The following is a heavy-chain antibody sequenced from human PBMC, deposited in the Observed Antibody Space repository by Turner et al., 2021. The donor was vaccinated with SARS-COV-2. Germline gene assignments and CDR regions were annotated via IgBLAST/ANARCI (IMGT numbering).Heavy chain of an antibody. Sequence: QVQLVQYGAEVKKPGSSVKGVCRASGGTFSSYAISWVRQAPGQGLEWIGGIFTIFGTANYEQTFQGRVTITADKSTSAAFMELSSLRSEDTAVYYCARDRDYDSSGYWEQSWGQGTLVTVSS. CDR3: ARDRDYDSSGYWEQS. J-gene: IGHJ4*02. D-gene: IGHD3-22*01. CDR2: IFTIFGTA. CDR1: GGTFSSYA. V-gene: IGHV1-69*06.